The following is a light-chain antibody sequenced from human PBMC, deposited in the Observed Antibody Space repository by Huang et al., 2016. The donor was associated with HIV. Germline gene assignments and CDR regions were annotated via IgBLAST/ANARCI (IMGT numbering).Light chain of an antibody. J-gene: IGKJ1*01. V-gene: IGKV1-NL1*01. Sequence: DIQMTQSPSSLSASVGDRVTITCRASQGISNSLAWYKQKPGKAPKLLVSGASRLETGVPSRISGSASGTDYTLTISSLQPEDFASYYCQQYYSTLGTFGQGTKVEIK. CDR3: QQYYSTLGT. CDR1: QGISNS. CDR2: GAS.